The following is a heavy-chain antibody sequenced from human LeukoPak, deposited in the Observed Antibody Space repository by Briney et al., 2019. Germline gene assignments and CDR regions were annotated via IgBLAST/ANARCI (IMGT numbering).Heavy chain of an antibody. V-gene: IGHV3-21*01. J-gene: IGHJ4*02. D-gene: IGHD6-6*01. CDR1: GFTFSAYA. CDR3: ARDPRTYSSSSGGDY. Sequence: GGSLRLSCEASGFTFSAYAMNWVRQAPGKGLEWVSSISSSSSYIYYADSVKGRFTISRDNAKNSLYLQMNSLRAEDTAVYYCARDPRTYSSSSGGDYWGQGTLVTVSS. CDR2: ISSSSSYI.